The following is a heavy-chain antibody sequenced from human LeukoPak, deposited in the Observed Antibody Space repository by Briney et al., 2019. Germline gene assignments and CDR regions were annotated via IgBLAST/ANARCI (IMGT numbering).Heavy chain of an antibody. V-gene: IGHV1-3*01. J-gene: IGHJ3*02. Sequence: ASVKASCKASGYTFTSYAMHWVRQAPGQRLEWTGWINAGNGNTKYSQKFQGRVTITRDTSASTAYMELSSLRSEDTAVYYCARDQGKGAFDIWGQGTMVTVSS. CDR1: GYTFTSYA. CDR3: ARDQGKGAFDI. CDR2: INAGNGNT. D-gene: IGHD3-10*01.